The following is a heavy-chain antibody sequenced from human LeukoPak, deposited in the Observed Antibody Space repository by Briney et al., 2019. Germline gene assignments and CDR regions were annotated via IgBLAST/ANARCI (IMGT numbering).Heavy chain of an antibody. J-gene: IGHJ4*02. D-gene: IGHD5-18*01. CDR1: GGSISISNYY. Sequence: PSETLSLTCTVSGGSISISNYYWGWIRQPPGKGLEWIGSMSYSGRTYYNPSLKTRVTVSLDTSKNQFSLNLISVTAADTAVYYCARGAGYSYGKSFDYWGQGTLVTVSS. CDR3: ARGAGYSYGKSFDY. CDR2: MSYSGRT. V-gene: IGHV4-39*07.